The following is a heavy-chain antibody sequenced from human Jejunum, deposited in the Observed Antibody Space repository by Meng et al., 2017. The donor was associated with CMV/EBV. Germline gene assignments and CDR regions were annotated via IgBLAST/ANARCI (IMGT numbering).Heavy chain of an antibody. CDR2: IVTATGYT. CDR3: ARTWELDA. CDR1: GYSFTSSG. Sequence: SVKVSCKTPGYSFTSSGIHWVRQAPGQSLEWMGWIVTATGYTKYSQKFQGGVTFTRDTSASIAYMEMTGLRSDDTAMYYCARTWELDAWGQGTLVTVSS. D-gene: IGHD1-26*01. J-gene: IGHJ5*02. V-gene: IGHV1-3*04.